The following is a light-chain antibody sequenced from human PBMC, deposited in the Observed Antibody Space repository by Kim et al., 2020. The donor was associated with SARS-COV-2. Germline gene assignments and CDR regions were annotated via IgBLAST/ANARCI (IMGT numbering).Light chain of an antibody. J-gene: IGLJ2*01. V-gene: IGLV3-1*01. CDR2: QDS. Sequence: VSPGPTASITCSGDKLGDKYACWYQQRPGQSPVLVIYQDSKRPSGIPERFSGSNSGNTATLTISGTQAMDEADYYCQAWDSSTVVFGGGTQLTVL. CDR3: QAWDSSTVV. CDR1: KLGDKY.